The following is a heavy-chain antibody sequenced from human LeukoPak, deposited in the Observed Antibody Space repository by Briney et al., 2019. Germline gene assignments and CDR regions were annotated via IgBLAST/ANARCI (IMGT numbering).Heavy chain of an antibody. CDR1: GYSISSGYY. Sequence: SETLSLTCAVSGYSISSGYYWGWIRQPPGKGLEWIGSIYHSGSTYYNPSLKSRVTISLDTSKNQFSLNLSSVTAADTAVYYCARGYNFIYYFDSWGQGSLVTVSS. V-gene: IGHV4-38-2*01. D-gene: IGHD5-12*01. CDR3: ARGYNFIYYFDS. J-gene: IGHJ4*02. CDR2: IYHSGST.